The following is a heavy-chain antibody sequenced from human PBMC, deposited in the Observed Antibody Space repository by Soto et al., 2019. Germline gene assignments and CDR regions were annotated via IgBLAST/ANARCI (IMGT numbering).Heavy chain of an antibody. J-gene: IGHJ4*02. CDR3: ASPVWFGEYYFDY. CDR2: IIPILGIA. Sequence: QVQLVQSGAEVKKPGSSVKVSCKASGGTFSSDTISWVRQAPGQGLEWMGRIIPILGIANYAQKFQGRVTITADKSTSTDYMELSSLRSDDTAVYYCASPVWFGEYYFDYWGQGTLVTVSS. V-gene: IGHV1-69*02. D-gene: IGHD3-10*01. CDR1: GGTFSSDT.